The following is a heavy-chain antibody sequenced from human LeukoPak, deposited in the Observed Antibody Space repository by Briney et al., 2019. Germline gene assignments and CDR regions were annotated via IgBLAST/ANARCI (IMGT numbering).Heavy chain of an antibody. V-gene: IGHV3-23*01. CDR1: GFTFCRYG. CDR3: AKDGITYTDY. J-gene: IGHJ4*02. Sequence: GGSLRLSCAASGFTFCRYGLHWVRQAPGKGREWVSAISGSGGSTYYADSVKGRFTISRDNSKNTLYLQMNSLRAEDTAVYYCAKDGITYTDYWGQGTLVTVSS. CDR2: ISGSGGST. D-gene: IGHD1-20*01.